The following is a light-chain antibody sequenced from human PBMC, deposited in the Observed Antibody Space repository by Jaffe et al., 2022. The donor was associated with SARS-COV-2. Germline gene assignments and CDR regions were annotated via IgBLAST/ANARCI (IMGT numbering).Light chain of an antibody. CDR3: QQYYSTLPYT. Sequence: DIVMTQSPDSLAVSLGERATINCKSSQSVLYSSNNKNYLAWYQQKPGQPPKVLIYWASTRESGVPDRFSGSGSGTDFTLTISNLQAEDVAIYYCQQYYSTLPYTFGQGTKLEIK. CDR2: WAS. CDR1: QSVLYSSNNKNY. V-gene: IGKV4-1*01. J-gene: IGKJ2*01.